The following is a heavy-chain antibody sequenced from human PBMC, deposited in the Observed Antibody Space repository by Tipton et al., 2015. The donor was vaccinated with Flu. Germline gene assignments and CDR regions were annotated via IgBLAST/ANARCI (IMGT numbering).Heavy chain of an antibody. Sequence: TLSLTCDVSGDSIINSAYYWGWIRQPPGKGLEWIGNIFHSGSTYYNPSLRSRLSISVDGSKNLFSLNLRSVTAADTAVYYCARRDFSNYVSDPKNWFDPWGQGTLVTVSS. CDR1: GDSIINSAYY. CDR3: ARRDFSNYVSDPKNWFDP. CDR2: IFHSGST. V-gene: IGHV4-38-2*01. D-gene: IGHD4-11*01. J-gene: IGHJ5*02.